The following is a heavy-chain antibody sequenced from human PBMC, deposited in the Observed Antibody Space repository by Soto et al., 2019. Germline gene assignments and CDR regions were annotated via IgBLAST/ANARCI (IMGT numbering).Heavy chain of an antibody. CDR2: IHDSGIT. D-gene: IGHD2-2*01. CDR3: AREYAFSSDY. V-gene: IGHV4-59*01. Sequence: SSETLSLTCSVSGGSMRSYYWSWIRQPPGKGLEWIGYIHDSGITDYNPSLKSRATISIDTFRNQISLNLHSVTAADTAVYYCAREYAFSSDYWGQGTVVTVSS. J-gene: IGHJ4*02. CDR1: GGSMRSYY.